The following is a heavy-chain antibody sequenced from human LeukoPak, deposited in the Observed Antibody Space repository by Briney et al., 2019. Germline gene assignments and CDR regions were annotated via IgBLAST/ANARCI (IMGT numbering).Heavy chain of an antibody. CDR2: IDPSDSYT. CDR1: GYSFTSYW. Sequence: GESLKISCKGSGYSFTSYWISWVRQMPGKGLEWMGRIDPSDSYTNYSPSFQGHVTISADKSISTAYLQWSGLKASDTAMYYCARRMEDWFDPWGQGTLVTVSS. CDR3: ARRMEDWFDP. D-gene: IGHD1-1*01. J-gene: IGHJ5*02. V-gene: IGHV5-10-1*01.